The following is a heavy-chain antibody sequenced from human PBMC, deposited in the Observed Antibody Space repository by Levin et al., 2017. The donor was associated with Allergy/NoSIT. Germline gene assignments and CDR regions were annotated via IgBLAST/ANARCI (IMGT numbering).Heavy chain of an antibody. D-gene: IGHD3-16*01. CDR1: GGSISTFS. J-gene: IGHJ5*02. V-gene: IGHV4-59*01. CDR2: IYYTGST. Sequence: PSETLSLTCTVSGGSISTFSWSWIRQPPGKGLEWIGYIYYTGSTNYNPSLESRVTISVDTSKNQFSLKLNSVTAADTAVYYCARAGQERHVSGSYFEAGGWFDPWGQGTLVTVSS. CDR3: ARAGQERHVSGSYFEAGGWFDP.